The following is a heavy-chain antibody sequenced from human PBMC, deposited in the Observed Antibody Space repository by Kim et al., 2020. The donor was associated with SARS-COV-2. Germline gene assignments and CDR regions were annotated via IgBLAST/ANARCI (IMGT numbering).Heavy chain of an antibody. V-gene: IGHV3-53*01. Sequence: YYAYPVKGRFTISRDNSKNTLYLQMNSLRAEDTAVYYCARGRRSGWSFDYWGQGTLVTVSS. J-gene: IGHJ4*02. D-gene: IGHD6-19*01. CDR3: ARGRRSGWSFDY.